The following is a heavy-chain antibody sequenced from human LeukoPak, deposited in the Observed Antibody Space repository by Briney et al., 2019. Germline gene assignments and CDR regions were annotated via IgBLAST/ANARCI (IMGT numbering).Heavy chain of an antibody. CDR2: ISHDGRTK. J-gene: IGHJ4*02. V-gene: IGHV3-30*04. CDR3: AKDRPFGSSGFDY. Sequence: PGKSLTLSCVVSGFNFDNFAMHWVRQPLGKGLEWVAVISHDGRTKYYADSMKGRITISRDNSKNTLYLQMNSLRAEDTAVYYCAKDRPFGSSGFDYWGQGTLVTVSS. D-gene: IGHD3-22*01. CDR1: GFNFDNFA.